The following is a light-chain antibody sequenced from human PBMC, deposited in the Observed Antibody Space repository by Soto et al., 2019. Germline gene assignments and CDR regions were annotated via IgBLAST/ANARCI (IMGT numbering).Light chain of an antibody. Sequence: QSVLTQPASVSGSPGQSITISCTGTSSDVGAYNYVSWYQQHPGKAPKLMIYDVNYRPSGVSNRFAGSKSGNTASLTISGLQAEDEADYFCSSFTGSTTYVFGTGTKVTVL. CDR3: SSFTGSTTYV. CDR2: DVN. V-gene: IGLV2-14*01. J-gene: IGLJ1*01. CDR1: SSDVGAYNY.